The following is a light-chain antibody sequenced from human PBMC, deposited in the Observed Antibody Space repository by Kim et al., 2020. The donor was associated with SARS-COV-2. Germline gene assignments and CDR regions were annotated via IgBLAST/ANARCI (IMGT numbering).Light chain of an antibody. CDR2: RNN. J-gene: IGLJ3*02. CDR1: SNNVGNEG. V-gene: IGLV10-54*04. CDR3: SAWDSSLSAWV. Sequence: RQPATLTCTGNSNNVGNEGAAWLQQHQGHPPKLLSYRNNNRPSGISERFSASRSGNTASLTITALQPEDEADYYCSAWDSSLSAWVFGGGTQLTVL.